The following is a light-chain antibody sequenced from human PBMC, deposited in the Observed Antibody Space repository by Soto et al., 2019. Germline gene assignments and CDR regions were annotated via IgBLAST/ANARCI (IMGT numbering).Light chain of an antibody. V-gene: IGKV3-20*01. CDR1: QSVSNNY. CDR3: QQYGSSGT. Sequence: EILLTQAPGTLSLSPWERATLSFRASQSVSNNYLAWYQQKPGQAPRLLIYGASNRATGIPDRFSGSGSGTDFTLTISRLEPEDFAVYYCQQYGSSGTFGQGTKVDI. J-gene: IGKJ1*01. CDR2: GAS.